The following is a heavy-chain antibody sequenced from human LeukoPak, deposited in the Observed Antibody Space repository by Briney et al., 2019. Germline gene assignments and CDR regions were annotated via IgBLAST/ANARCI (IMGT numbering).Heavy chain of an antibody. V-gene: IGHV4-59*01. J-gene: IGHJ3*02. D-gene: IGHD3-3*01. Sequence: TSETLSLTCTVSGGSISSYYWSWIRQPPGKGLEWVGYIYYSGSTNYNPSLKSRVTISVDTSKNQFSLKLSSVTAADTAVYYCARGSRYDFWSGYHTDTTASDAFDIWGQGTMVTVSS. CDR3: ARGSRYDFWSGYHTDTTASDAFDI. CDR1: GGSISSYY. CDR2: IYYSGST.